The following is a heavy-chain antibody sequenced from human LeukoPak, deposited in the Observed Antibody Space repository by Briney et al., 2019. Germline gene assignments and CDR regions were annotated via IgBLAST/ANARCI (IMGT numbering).Heavy chain of an antibody. CDR2: IRYDGSNK. CDR3: AKDRPIWFGELGYFDY. J-gene: IGHJ4*02. Sequence: SGGSLRLSCAASGFTFSSYGMHWVRQAPGKGLEWVAFIRYDGSNKYYADSVKGRFTISRDNSKNTLYLQMNSLRAEDTAVYYCAKDRPIWFGELGYFDYWGQGTLVTVSS. V-gene: IGHV3-30*02. D-gene: IGHD3-10*01. CDR1: GFTFSSYG.